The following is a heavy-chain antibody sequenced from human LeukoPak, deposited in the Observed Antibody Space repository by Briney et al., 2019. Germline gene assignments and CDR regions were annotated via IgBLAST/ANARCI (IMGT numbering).Heavy chain of an antibody. CDR2: IRQDGDEI. J-gene: IGHJ4*02. V-gene: IGHV3-7*01. D-gene: IGHD2-21*02. CDR3: ARERGDSRNFDY. Sequence: GGSLRLSCAASGFASSNYWMTWVRRAPGKGLEWVANIRQDGDEIYYADSVKGRFTISRDNAKNSLYLEMKGLRGDDTALYYCARERGDSRNFDYWGQGTLVTVSS. CDR1: GFASSNYW.